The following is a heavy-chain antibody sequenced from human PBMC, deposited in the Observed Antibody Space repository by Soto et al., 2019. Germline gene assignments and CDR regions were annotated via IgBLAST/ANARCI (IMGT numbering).Heavy chain of an antibody. CDR1: GFTFSSYS. Sequence: EVQLVESGGGLVQPAGSLRLSCAASGFTFSSYSMNWVRQAPGKGLEWVSYISSSSSTIYYADSVKGRFTISRDNANNSLYLKMNSLRDEDTAVYNCARDYLGTGALRRRYYYYYGMDVLGQGTTVTVSS. D-gene: IGHD1-1*01. CDR3: ARDYLGTGALRRRYYYYYGMDV. J-gene: IGHJ6*02. CDR2: ISSSSSTI. V-gene: IGHV3-48*02.